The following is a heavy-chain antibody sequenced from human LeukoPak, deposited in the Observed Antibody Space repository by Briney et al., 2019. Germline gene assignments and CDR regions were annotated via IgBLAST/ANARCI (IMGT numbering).Heavy chain of an antibody. CDR2: MSSGGST. CDR1: GGSINSSSYY. CDR3: ARELTYSGSRRNFDS. V-gene: IGHV4-39*07. Sequence: SETLSLTCTVSGGSINSSSYYWGWVRQSPGKGLEWIGSMSSGGSTFYNPSLRSRVTIPVDTSNDQFSLRMSYVTAADTAVYFCARELTYSGSRRNFDSWGQGTLVTVSS. J-gene: IGHJ4*02. D-gene: IGHD1-26*01.